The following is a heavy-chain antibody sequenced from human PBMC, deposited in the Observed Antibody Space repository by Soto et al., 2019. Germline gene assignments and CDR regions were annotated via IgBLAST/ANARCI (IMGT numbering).Heavy chain of an antibody. V-gene: IGHV4-34*01. CDR3: ARSPTMVRGVISIYFDY. J-gene: IGHJ4*02. CDR1: GGSFSGYY. D-gene: IGHD3-10*01. Sequence: SETLSLTCAVYGGSFSGYYWSWIRQPPGKGLEWIGEINHSGSTNFNPSLKSRVTISVYTSKNQFSLKLSSVTAADTSVYFCARSPTMVRGVISIYFDYWGQGTLVTVSS. CDR2: INHSGST.